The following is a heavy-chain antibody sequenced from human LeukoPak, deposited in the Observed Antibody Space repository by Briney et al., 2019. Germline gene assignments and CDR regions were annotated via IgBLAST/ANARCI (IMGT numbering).Heavy chain of an antibody. D-gene: IGHD4-17*01. CDR2: ISYDGSNK. J-gene: IGHJ4*02. CDR3: ARVSYGDYYFDY. CDR1: GFTFSSYA. Sequence: GRSLRLSCAASGFTFSSYAMHWVRQAPGKGLEWVAVISYDGSNKKYGDSVKGRFTISRDNSKNTLDLQMNSLRAEDTAVYYCARVSYGDYYFDYWGQGTLVTVSS. V-gene: IGHV3-30*04.